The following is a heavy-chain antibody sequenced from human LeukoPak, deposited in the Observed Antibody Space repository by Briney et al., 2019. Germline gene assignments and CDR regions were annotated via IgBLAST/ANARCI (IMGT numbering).Heavy chain of an antibody. D-gene: IGHD2-15*01. CDR1: GFTVSSNY. CDR3: ARVVPPGCHFDY. Sequence: GESLRLSCAASGFTVSSNYMSWVRQAPGKGLERFSVIYSGGSTYYADSVKGRFTISRDNSKNTLYLQMNSLRAEDTAVYYCARVVPPGCHFDYWGQGTLVTVSS. V-gene: IGHV3-53*01. CDR2: IYSGGST. J-gene: IGHJ4*02.